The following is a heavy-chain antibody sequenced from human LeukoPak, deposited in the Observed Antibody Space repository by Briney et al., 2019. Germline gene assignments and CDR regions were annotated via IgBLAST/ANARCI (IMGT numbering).Heavy chain of an antibody. D-gene: IGHD3-9*01. Sequence: LPGGSLRLSCAASGFTFSSYEMNWVHQAPGKGLEWVSYISSSGSTIYYADSVKGRFTISRDNAKNSLYLQMNSLRAEDTAVYYCARDPLGYDILTGYTPRYFDYWGQGTLVTVSS. CDR2: ISSSGSTI. CDR3: ARDPLGYDILTGYTPRYFDY. V-gene: IGHV3-48*03. J-gene: IGHJ4*02. CDR1: GFTFSSYE.